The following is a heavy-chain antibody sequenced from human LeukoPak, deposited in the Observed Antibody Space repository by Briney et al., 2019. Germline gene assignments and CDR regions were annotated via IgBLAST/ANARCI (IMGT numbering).Heavy chain of an antibody. CDR2: IYYTGST. J-gene: IGHJ4*02. V-gene: IGHV4-59*08. D-gene: IGHD3-10*01. Sequence: SETLSLTCTVSGGSISNYYWNWIRQPPGKGLEWIGYIYYTGSTNYNPSLKSRVTISVDTSKNQFSLKLNSVTAADTAVFYCAANSADYNTLGSSYKVWGQGTLVTVSS. CDR1: GGSISNYY. CDR3: AANSADYNTLGSSYKV.